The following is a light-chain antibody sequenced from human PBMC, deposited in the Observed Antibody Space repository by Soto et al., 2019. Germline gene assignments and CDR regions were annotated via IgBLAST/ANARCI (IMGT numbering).Light chain of an antibody. Sequence: EILLTQSPATLSVSPGERATLSCRASQSVRGDLAWYHHKTGKAPRLLIYDASTRALDTPARLAGSGDGTELTITISSMKYEDFEVYFCQQYNNWPITFGHGTRLEI. CDR2: DAS. V-gene: IGKV3-15*01. CDR3: QQYNNWPIT. CDR1: QSVRGD. J-gene: IGKJ5*01.